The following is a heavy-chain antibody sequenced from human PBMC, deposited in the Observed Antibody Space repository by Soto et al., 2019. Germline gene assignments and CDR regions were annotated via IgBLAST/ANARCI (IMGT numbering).Heavy chain of an antibody. CDR3: ARYTAVADPYYFDY. J-gene: IGHJ4*02. D-gene: IGHD6-19*01. Sequence: PGGSLRLSCAASGFNFATYSMSWVRQAPGKGLEWVAGISDGVDRAYYGDSVKGRFTISRDTSKNMLYLHMNSLRAEDTAIYYCARYTAVADPYYFDYWGREPWSPSPQ. CDR1: GFNFATYS. V-gene: IGHV3-23*01. CDR2: ISDGVDRA.